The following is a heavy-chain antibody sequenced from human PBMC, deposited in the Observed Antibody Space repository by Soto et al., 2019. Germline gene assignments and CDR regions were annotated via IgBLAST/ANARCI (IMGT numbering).Heavy chain of an antibody. V-gene: IGHV3-11*06. J-gene: IGHJ6*02. Sequence: KPGGSLRLSCAASGFSFSYHYMSWIRQAPGKGLEWLSYISPRSNYREYADSVKGRFTISRDNSKNTLYLQMNSLRAEDTAVYYCARDWRLIFGVVTSGMDVWGQGTTVTVSS. CDR1: GFSFSYHY. D-gene: IGHD3-3*01. CDR3: ARDWRLIFGVVTSGMDV. CDR2: ISPRSNYR.